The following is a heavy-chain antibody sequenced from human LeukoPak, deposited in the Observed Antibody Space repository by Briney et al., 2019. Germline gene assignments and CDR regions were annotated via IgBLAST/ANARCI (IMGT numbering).Heavy chain of an antibody. V-gene: IGHV3-74*01. CDR1: AFTFSKYW. CDR3: VRETDCTGGSCYLSRWLDP. CDR2: INNDGSRT. J-gene: IGHJ5*02. D-gene: IGHD2-15*01. Sequence: GGSLRLSCVASAFTFSKYWMHWVRHARGKGLVSVSRINNDGSRTTYADSVKGRFTISRDNAKNTVYLQMNNLRDEDTAVYYCVRETDCTGGSCYLSRWLDPWGQGTLVTVSS.